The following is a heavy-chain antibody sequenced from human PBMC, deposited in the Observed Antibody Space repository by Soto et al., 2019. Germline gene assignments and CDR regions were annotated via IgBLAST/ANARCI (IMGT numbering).Heavy chain of an antibody. Sequence: EVQLVDSGGGLVQPGGSLRLSCSASGFIFSNYVMSWVRQAPGKGLEWVSSISDSGGTSYYADSVKGRFTISRDNYKNTLYLQMNSLRAEDTAIYYCAKRPRALLTFDYWGQATLVTVSS. J-gene: IGHJ4*02. D-gene: IGHD1-26*01. CDR2: ISDSGGTS. CDR1: GFIFSNYV. CDR3: AKRPRALLTFDY. V-gene: IGHV3-23*04.